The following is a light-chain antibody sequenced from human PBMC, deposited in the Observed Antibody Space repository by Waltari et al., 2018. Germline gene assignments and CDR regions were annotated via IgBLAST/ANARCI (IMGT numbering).Light chain of an antibody. CDR3: LQRNDWPRT. Sequence: EIVMTQSPATLSLSPGDRATLSCRASQRVSSNLAWYQQKPGQAPRLLIYGASSRATGIPDRFSGSGSGTDFTLTINSLEPEDVGVYYCLQRNDWPRTFGQGTKVEI. CDR2: GAS. CDR1: QRVSSN. V-gene: IGKV3D-15*01. J-gene: IGKJ1*01.